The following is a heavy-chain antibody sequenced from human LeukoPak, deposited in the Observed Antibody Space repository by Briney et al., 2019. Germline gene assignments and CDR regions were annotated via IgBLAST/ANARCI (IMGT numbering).Heavy chain of an antibody. D-gene: IGHD5-18*01. J-gene: IGHJ3*02. CDR2: IDPSSGST. Sequence: ASVKVSCNASGYTFTSYYMHWVRQAPGQGLEWMGIIDPSSGSTTYAQNFQGRVTMTTDTSTSTAYMELRSLRSDDTAVYYCARQDTAMVHDAFDIWGQGTMVTVSS. CDR1: GYTFTSYY. V-gene: IGHV1-46*01. CDR3: ARQDTAMVHDAFDI.